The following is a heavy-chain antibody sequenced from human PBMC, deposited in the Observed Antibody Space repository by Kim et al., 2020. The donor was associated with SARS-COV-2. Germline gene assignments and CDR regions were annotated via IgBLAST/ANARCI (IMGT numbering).Heavy chain of an antibody. Sequence: SETLTLTCAVSGDSIRNNYWSWIRQPPGKGLEWIGYIDYTGNGKNTPTLNSRVTISGDTPKNQFSLKLTSLTAADTAVYYCARYTLMTQTTDYWGRGILVTFSS. CDR3: ARYTLMTQTTDY. CDR2: IDYTGNG. CDR1: GDSIRNNY. D-gene: IGHD2-2*02. V-gene: IGHV4-59*08. J-gene: IGHJ4*02.